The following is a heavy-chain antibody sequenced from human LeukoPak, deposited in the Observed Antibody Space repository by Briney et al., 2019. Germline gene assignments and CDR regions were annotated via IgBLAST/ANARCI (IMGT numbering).Heavy chain of an antibody. CDR3: ARSKACGPPPYYYYYYMDV. CDR1: GVTFSSYE. CDR2: ISSSFSTI. V-gene: IGHV3-48*03. Sequence: GGSLRLSCAASGVTFSSYEMNWVRQAPGKGLEWVSYISSSFSTIYYADSLKGRVTISRDNTKSSLYLQMNSLRAEDTALYYCARSKACGPPPYYYYYYMDVWGNGTTVTVSS. J-gene: IGHJ6*03.